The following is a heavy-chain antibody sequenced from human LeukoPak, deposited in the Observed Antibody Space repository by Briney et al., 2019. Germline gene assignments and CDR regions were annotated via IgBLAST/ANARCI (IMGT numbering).Heavy chain of an antibody. CDR3: ARGLGSYAYSDAFDI. CDR1: GLTFNCYE. D-gene: IGHD5-18*01. J-gene: IGHJ3*02. V-gene: IGHV3-48*03. CDR2: ISSSGSTI. Sequence: SGGSLRLSCAASGLTFNCYEMNWVRQAPGKGLEWVSYISSSGSTIYYADSVKGRFTISRDNAKNSLYLQMNSLRAEDTAVYYCARGLGSYAYSDAFDIWGQGTMVTVSS.